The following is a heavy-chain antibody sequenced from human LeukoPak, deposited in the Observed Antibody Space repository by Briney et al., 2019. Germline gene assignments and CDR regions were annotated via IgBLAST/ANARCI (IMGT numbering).Heavy chain of an antibody. D-gene: IGHD2-15*01. CDR3: AKDQYCSGDSCPHQRGFHY. CDR1: GFTFNNYA. CDR2: ISNNGGNT. V-gene: IGHV3-23*01. J-gene: IGHJ4*02. Sequence: GGSLRLSCASSGFTFNNYAITCVPQAPARALECVSTISNNGGNTYYADSVKGRFSISRDNSKNTLYLQMNSLRAEDTAVYYCAKDQYCSGDSCPHQRGFHYWGQGTLVTVSS.